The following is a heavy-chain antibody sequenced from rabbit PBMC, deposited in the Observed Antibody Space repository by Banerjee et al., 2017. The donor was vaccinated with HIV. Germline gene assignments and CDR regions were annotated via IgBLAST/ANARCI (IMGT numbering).Heavy chain of an antibody. V-gene: IGHV1S45*01. D-gene: IGHD4-1*01. J-gene: IGHJ6*01. CDR1: GFSFSNKYV. CDR2: INTSSGNT. CDR3: ARDLYYGSGWGLDL. Sequence: QEQLEESGGDLVKPGASLTLTCTASGFSFSNKYVMCWVRQAPGKGLEWIACINTSSGNTVYASWAKGRFTISRTSSTTVTLQMTSLTAADTATYFCARDLYYGSGWGLDLWGPGTLVTVS.